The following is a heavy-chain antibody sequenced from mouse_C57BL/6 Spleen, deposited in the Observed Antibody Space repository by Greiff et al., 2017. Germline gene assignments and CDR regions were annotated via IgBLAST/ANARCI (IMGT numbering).Heavy chain of an antibody. D-gene: IGHD1-1*01. CDR1: GFTFSSYA. J-gene: IGHJ3*01. CDR3: TRDYYGSSDWFAY. Sequence: EVKLMESGEGLVKPGGSLKLSCAASGFTFSSYAMSWVRQTPEKRLEWVAYISSGGDYIYYADTVKGRFTISRDNARNTLYLQMSSRKSEDTAMYYCTRDYYGSSDWFAYWGQGTLVTVSA. V-gene: IGHV5-9-1*02. CDR2: ISSGGDYI.